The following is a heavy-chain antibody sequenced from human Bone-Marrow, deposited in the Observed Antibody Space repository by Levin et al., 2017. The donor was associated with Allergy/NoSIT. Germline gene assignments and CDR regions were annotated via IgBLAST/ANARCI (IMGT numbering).Heavy chain of an antibody. CDR3: TGGPSGVRG. D-gene: IGHD3-16*01. CDR1: GFTVSNNY. Sequence: GGSLRLSCAVSGFTVSNNYMSWVRQAPGAGLEWVSLIYSVGTTYYADSVKGRFPISRDNSRNTLYLQMNSLRAEDTAVYYCTGGPSGVRGWGQGTLVTVSS. V-gene: IGHV3-53*01. J-gene: IGHJ4*02. CDR2: IYSVGTT.